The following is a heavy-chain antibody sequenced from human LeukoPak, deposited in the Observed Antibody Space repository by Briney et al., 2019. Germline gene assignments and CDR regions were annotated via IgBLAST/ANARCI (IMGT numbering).Heavy chain of an antibody. V-gene: IGHV1-18*01. CDR3: ARDTRDIVVVPAAADAFDI. Sequence: ASVKLSCKASGYTFTSYGISWVRQAPGQGLEWMGWISAYNGNTNYAQKLQGRVTMTTDTSTSTAYMELRSLRSDDTAVYYCARDTRDIVVVPAAADAFDIWGQGTMVTVSS. D-gene: IGHD2-2*01. CDR2: ISAYNGNT. CDR1: GYTFTSYG. J-gene: IGHJ3*02.